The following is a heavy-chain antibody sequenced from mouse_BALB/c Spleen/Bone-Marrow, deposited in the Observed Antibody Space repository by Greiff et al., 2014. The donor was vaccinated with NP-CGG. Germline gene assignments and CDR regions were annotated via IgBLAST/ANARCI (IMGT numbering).Heavy chain of an antibody. CDR3: ARGITTVVARNYFDY. V-gene: IGHV1-4*01. J-gene: IGHJ2*01. CDR2: INPSSGYT. CDR1: GYTFTSYT. Sequence: VQLQQSGAELARPGASVEMSCKASGYTFTSYTMHWVKQRPGQGLEWIGYINPSSGYTNYNQKFKDKATLTADKSSSTAYMQLSSLTSEDSAVYYCARGITTVVARNYFDYWGQGTTLTVSS. D-gene: IGHD1-1*01.